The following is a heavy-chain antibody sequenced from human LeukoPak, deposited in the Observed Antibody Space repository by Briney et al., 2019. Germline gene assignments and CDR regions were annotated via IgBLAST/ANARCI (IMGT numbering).Heavy chain of an antibody. D-gene: IGHD3-9*01. CDR1: GLTFNTYG. Sequence: GGSLRLSCAASGLTFNTYGMHWIRQAPGKGLEWVAVISYDGTNKYYADSVKGRFTISRDNSKDTLYLQMNSLRAEDTAVYYCASVAGMTISRGRLNYWGQGTLVTVSS. J-gene: IGHJ4*02. CDR2: ISYDGTNK. CDR3: ASVAGMTISRGRLNY. V-gene: IGHV3-30*03.